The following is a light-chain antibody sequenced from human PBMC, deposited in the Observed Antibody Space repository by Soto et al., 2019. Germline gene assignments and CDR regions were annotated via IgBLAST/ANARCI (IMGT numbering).Light chain of an antibody. J-gene: IGLJ3*02. Sequence: QSVLTPPPSVSGAPGQRVTISCTGSSSNIGAGYDVHWYQQLPGTAPKLLIYGNSNRPSGVPDRFSGSKSGTSASLAITGLQAEDEADYYCQSYYSSLSGWVFGGGTQLTVL. CDR2: GNS. V-gene: IGLV1-40*01. CDR3: QSYYSSLSGWV. CDR1: SSNIGAGYD.